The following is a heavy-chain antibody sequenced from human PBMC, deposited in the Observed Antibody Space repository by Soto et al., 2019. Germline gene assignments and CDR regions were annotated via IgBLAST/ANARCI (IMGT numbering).Heavy chain of an antibody. V-gene: IGHV4-61*08. CDR2: IYYTGST. CDR3: ARYSPPKKSYDSNPGWFDP. D-gene: IGHD3-22*01. CDR1: GGSISSGGYY. J-gene: IGHJ5*02. Sequence: SETLSLTCTVSGGSISSGGYYWSWIRQHPGKGLEWIGYIYYTGSTNYNPSLKSRVTMSLDTSRNQFSLSLSSVTAADTAIYFCARYSPPKKSYDSNPGWFDPWGQGTLVTVSS.